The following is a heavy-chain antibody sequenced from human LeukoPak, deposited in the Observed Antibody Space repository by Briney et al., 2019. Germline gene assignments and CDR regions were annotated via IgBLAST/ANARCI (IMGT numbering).Heavy chain of an antibody. J-gene: IGHJ4*02. Sequence: SQTLSLTCTVSGGSISSGGNYWSWIRQHPGKGLEWIGYIYYSGSTYYNPPLKSRVTISVDTSRNQFSLKLSSVTAADTAVYYCARAGYCSSTSCSFFDYWGQGTLVTVSS. D-gene: IGHD2-2*01. CDR1: GGSISSGGNY. CDR2: IYYSGST. CDR3: ARAGYCSSTSCSFFDY. V-gene: IGHV4-31*03.